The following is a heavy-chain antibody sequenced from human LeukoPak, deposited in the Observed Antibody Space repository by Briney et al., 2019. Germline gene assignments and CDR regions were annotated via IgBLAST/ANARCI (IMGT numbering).Heavy chain of an antibody. CDR3: VRDLQD. V-gene: IGHV3-11*06. J-gene: IGHJ4*02. Sequence: GGSLRLSCVASGFTFSYYYMSWIRQAPGKGLEWVSYISSDGSYTKYADSVKGRFTISRDNAKNTLFLQMDSLRDEDTAVYYCVRDLQDWGQGTLVTVSS. CDR2: ISSDGSYT. CDR1: GFTFSYYY.